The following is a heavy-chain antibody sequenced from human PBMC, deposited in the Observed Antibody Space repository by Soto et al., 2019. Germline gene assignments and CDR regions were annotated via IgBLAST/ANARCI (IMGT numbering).Heavy chain of an antibody. Sequence: SETLSLTCTVSGGFIRSGGYYWSWVRQNPRRGLEWIGNIYYSGNTYYNPSLKSRLTISVDTSKNQFSLNLSSVTAADTAVYYCARDRLMATAGTARHYFGLDVWGQGTTVTVSS. CDR1: GGFIRSGGYY. CDR2: IYYSGNT. V-gene: IGHV4-31*03. D-gene: IGHD5-18*01. CDR3: ARDRLMATAGTARHYFGLDV. J-gene: IGHJ6*02.